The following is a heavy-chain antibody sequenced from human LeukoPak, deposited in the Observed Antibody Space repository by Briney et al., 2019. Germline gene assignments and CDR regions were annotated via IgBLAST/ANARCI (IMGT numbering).Heavy chain of an antibody. Sequence: SETLSLTCTVSGCTVSSYYWSWIRRPPGRGLEWIAYLSHSGSSDSNPSLTSGVTTLVDTSKNQFYLKMTSVTAADTAVYYCARGCVGGSGAFDFWGQGTMVTVSS. V-gene: IGHV4-59*02. D-gene: IGHD3-16*01. CDR3: ARGCVGGSGAFDF. CDR2: LSHSGSS. J-gene: IGHJ3*01. CDR1: GCTVSSYY.